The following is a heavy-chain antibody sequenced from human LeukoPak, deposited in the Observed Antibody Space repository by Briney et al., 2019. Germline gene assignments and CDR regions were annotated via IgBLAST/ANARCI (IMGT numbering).Heavy chain of an antibody. V-gene: IGHV3-23*01. J-gene: IGHJ4*02. Sequence: PGGSLRLSCAASGFTFGSYAMSWVRQAPGEGLEWVSTISGSDGHKSYADSVKGRFTISRDNSKNTLYVQMNSLRPDDTAMYYCSRELTVVIRRGAFDYWGQGILVTVSS. CDR2: ISGSDGHK. CDR1: GFTFGSYA. CDR3: SRELTVVIRRGAFDY. D-gene: IGHD3-22*01.